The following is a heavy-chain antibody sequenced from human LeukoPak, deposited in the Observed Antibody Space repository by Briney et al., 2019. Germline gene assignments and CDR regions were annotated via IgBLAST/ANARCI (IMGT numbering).Heavy chain of an antibody. CDR2: FDPEDGET. V-gene: IGHV1-24*01. CDR3: ATDRIAVAGTFPFDY. CDR1: GYTLTGLS. D-gene: IGHD6-19*01. Sequence: ASVKVSCKVSGYTLTGLSMHWVRQAPGKGLEWMGGFDPEDGETIYAQKFQGRVTMTEDTSTDTAYMELSSLRSEDTAVYYCATDRIAVAGTFPFDYWGQGTLVTVSS. J-gene: IGHJ4*02.